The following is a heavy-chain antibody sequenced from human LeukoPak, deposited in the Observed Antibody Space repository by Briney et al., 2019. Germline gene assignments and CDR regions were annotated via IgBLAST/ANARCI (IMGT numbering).Heavy chain of an antibody. V-gene: IGHV3-74*01. CDR2: INSDGSST. Sequence: PGGSLRLSCAASGFTFSSYWMHWVRQAPGKGLVGVSRINSDGSSTSYADSVKGRFTISRDNAKNTLYLQMNSLRAEDTAVYYCARDDGYNPDYWGQGTLVTVSS. CDR3: ARDDGYNPDY. J-gene: IGHJ4*02. CDR1: GFTFSSYW. D-gene: IGHD5-24*01.